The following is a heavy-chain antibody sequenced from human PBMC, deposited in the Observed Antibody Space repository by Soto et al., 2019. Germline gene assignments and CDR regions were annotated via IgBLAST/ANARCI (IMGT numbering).Heavy chain of an antibody. CDR2: TYYRSKWYN. J-gene: IGHJ4*02. CDR1: GDSVSSKSVA. D-gene: IGHD6-19*01. Sequence: SQTLSLTCAISGDSVSSKSVAWNWIRQSPSRGLEWLGRTYYRSKWYNDYAVSVRSRITINPDTSKSQFSLQLNSVTPEDTAVYYCARGWNYFDYWGQGTLVTVSS. V-gene: IGHV6-1*01. CDR3: ARGWNYFDY.